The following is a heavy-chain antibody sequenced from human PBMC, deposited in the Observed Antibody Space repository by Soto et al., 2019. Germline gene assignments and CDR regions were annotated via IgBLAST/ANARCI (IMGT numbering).Heavy chain of an antibody. CDR1: DGSISRSRYS. CDR3: ARHDPPYDFWSGYYGYYFDY. V-gene: IGHV4-39*01. D-gene: IGHD3-3*01. CDR2: IYYSGST. J-gene: IGHJ4*02. Sequence: SXTLSLTCTVSDGSISRSRYSWGCIRQPPGKGLEWIRNIYYSGSTYYNPSLKSRVTISVDTSKNQFSLKLSSVTAADTAVYYCARHDPPYDFWSGYYGYYFDYWGQGTLVTVS.